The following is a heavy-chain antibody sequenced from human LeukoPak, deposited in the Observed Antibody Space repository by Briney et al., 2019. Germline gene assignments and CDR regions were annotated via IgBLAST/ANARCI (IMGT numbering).Heavy chain of an antibody. J-gene: IGHJ4*02. V-gene: IGHV3-30-3*01. CDR1: GFTFSSYA. Sequence: GGSLRLSCAASGFTFSSYAMHWVRQAPGKGLEWVAVISYDGSNKYYADSVKGRFTISRDNSKNTLYLQMNSLRAEDTAVYYCARSLAARPPYYFDYWGQGTLVTVSS. CDR2: ISYDGSNK. CDR3: ARSLAARPPYYFDY. D-gene: IGHD6-6*01.